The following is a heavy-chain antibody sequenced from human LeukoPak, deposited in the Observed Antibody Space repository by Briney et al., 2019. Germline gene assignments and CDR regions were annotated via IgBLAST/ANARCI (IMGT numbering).Heavy chain of an antibody. J-gene: IGHJ3*02. V-gene: IGHV3-21*01. CDR2: ISDSSNYI. CDR3: AREASGYSYGLDAFDI. Sequence: GGSLRLSCAASGFTFSTYSMNWVRQAPGKGLEWVSSISDSSNYIYYADSVKGRFTISRDSAKNSLYLQMNSLRAEDTAVYYCAREASGYSYGLDAFDIWGQGTMVTVSS. CDR1: GFTFSTYS. D-gene: IGHD5-18*01.